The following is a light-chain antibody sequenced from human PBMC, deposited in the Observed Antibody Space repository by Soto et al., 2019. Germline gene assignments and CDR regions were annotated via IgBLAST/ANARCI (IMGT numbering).Light chain of an antibody. J-gene: IGLJ2*01. V-gene: IGLV2-14*01. CDR2: EVS. Sequence: QSALTQPASVSGSPGQSITISCTGTSSDLGGYNYVSWYQQHPGKAPKLMIYEVSNRPSGVPDRFSGSKSGNTASLVISGLQSEDEADYYCAVWDDSLSGPVFGGGTKVTVL. CDR3: AVWDDSLSGPV. CDR1: SSDLGGYNY.